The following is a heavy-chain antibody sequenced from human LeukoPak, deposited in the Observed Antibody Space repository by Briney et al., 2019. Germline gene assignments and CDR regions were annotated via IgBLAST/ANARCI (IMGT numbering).Heavy chain of an antibody. CDR3: ARNGGPDSSGYSPNYYYNMDV. V-gene: IGHV1-69*06. D-gene: IGHD3-22*01. Sequence: SVKVSCKASGGTFSNYAISWVRQAPGQGLEWMGGIIPIFGTVNYAQKFQGRVTITADKSTSTAYMELSSLRSEDTAVYYCARNGGPDSSGYSPNYYYNMDVWGKGPRSPSP. CDR2: IIPIFGTV. J-gene: IGHJ6*03. CDR1: GGTFSNYA.